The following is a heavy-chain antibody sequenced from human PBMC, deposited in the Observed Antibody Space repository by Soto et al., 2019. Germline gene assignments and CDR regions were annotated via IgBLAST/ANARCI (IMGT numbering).Heavy chain of an antibody. CDR1: GYTFTSYD. V-gene: IGHV1-8*01. CDR2: MNPNSGNT. CDR3: ARSPLVVPAAIMDV. D-gene: IGHD2-2*01. J-gene: IGHJ6*03. Sequence: ASVKVSCKASGYTFTSYDINWVRQATGQGLEWMGWMNPNSGNTGCAQKFQGRVTMTRNTSISTAYMELSSLRSEDTAVYYCARSPLVVPAAIMDVWGKGTTVTVSS.